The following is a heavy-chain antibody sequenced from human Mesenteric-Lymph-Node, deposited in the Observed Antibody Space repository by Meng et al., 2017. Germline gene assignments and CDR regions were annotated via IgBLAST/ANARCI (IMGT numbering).Heavy chain of an antibody. Sequence: ASVKVSCKASGYTFTGYYMHWVRQAPGQGLERMGWINPNSGGTNYAQKFQGRVTMTRDTSISTAYMELSRLRSDDTAVYYCARARNPVYDYVWGSYRYRSDRPAYFDYWGQGTLVTVSS. CDR1: GYTFTGYY. D-gene: IGHD3-16*02. CDR3: ARARNPVYDYVWGSYRYRSDRPAYFDY. CDR2: INPNSGGT. J-gene: IGHJ4*02. V-gene: IGHV1-2*02.